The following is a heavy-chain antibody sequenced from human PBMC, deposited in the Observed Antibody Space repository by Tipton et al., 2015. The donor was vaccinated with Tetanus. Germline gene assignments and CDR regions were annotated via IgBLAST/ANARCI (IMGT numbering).Heavy chain of an antibody. V-gene: IGHV4-34*01. CDR1: GGSFSGYH. D-gene: IGHD3-10*01. CDR3: ARERYYGSGSYYPYYYYYGMDV. CDR2: INHSGST. Sequence: TLSLTCAVYGGSFSGYHWSWIRQPPGKGLEWIGEINHSGSTNYNPSLKSRVTISVDTSKNQFSLKLSSVTAADTAVYYCARERYYGSGSYYPYYYYYGMDVWGQGTTVTVSS. J-gene: IGHJ6*02.